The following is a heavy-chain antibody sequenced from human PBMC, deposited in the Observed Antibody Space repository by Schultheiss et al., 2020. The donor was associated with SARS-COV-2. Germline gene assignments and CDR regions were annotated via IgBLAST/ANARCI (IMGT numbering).Heavy chain of an antibody. V-gene: IGHV1-69*05. CDR1: GGTFSSYA. Sequence: SVKVSCKASGGTFSSYAISWVRQAPGQGLEWMGGIIPIFGTANYAQKFQGRVTMTRDTSTSTVYMELSSLRSEDTAVYYCARDKRRTLWSSGYSPDAFDIWGQGTMVTVSS. CDR2: IIPIFGTA. D-gene: IGHD3-22*01. CDR3: ARDKRRTLWSSGYSPDAFDI. J-gene: IGHJ3*02.